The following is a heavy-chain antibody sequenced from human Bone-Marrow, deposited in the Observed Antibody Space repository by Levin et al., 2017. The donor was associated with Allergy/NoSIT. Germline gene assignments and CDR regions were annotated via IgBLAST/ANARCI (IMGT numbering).Heavy chain of an antibody. D-gene: IGHD2-8*02. CDR1: GFTFSSNA. J-gene: IGHJ4*02. CDR3: AKERIGYCTGGVCPPVMGQFDF. Sequence: RGESLKISCAASGFTFSSNAMTWVRQAPGKGLDWVSAISAGGENTYYADSVKGRFTISRDNSKNTLYLQMNNLRAEDTAIYYCAKERIGYCTGGVCPPVMGQFDFWGQGNLVTVSS. V-gene: IGHV3-23*01. CDR2: ISAGGENT.